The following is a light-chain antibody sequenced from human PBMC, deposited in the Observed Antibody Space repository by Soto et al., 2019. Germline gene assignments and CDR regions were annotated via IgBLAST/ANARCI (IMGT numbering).Light chain of an antibody. V-gene: IGLV7-46*01. J-gene: IGLJ1*01. CDR1: TGTVTSGHY. CDR3: LLSYNGPDV. CDR2: DTV. Sequence: QALVTQEPSLTVSPGGTVTLTCGSSTGTVTSGHYPYWFQQNPGQAPRTLIYDTVKKHSWTPARFSGSLLGGKAALTLSGAQPEDEADYYCLLSYNGPDVFGPGTKVTVL.